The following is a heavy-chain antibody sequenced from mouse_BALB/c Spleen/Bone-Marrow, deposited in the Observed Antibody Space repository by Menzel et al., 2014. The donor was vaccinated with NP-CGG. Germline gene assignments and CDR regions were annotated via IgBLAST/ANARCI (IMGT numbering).Heavy chain of an antibody. J-gene: IGHJ4*01. CDR1: GYTFTSYV. CDR2: INPNNDGS. CDR3: ARGKTYAMDY. D-gene: IGHD2-1*01. Sequence: QLQESGPELVKPGASVKMSCKASGYTFTSYVMHWVKQTPGQGLEWIGYINPNNDGSKYNEKFKGKATLTSDKSSSTAYMELSSLTSEDSAVYYCARGKTYAMDYWGQGTSVTVSS. V-gene: IGHV1-14*01.